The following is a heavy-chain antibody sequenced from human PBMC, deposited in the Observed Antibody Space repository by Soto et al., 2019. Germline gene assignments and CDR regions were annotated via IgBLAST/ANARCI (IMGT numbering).Heavy chain of an antibody. J-gene: IGHJ4*02. CDR3: AREGQPAAGTTPHN. V-gene: IGHV3-30*04. CDR2: ISYDGGKK. D-gene: IGHD6-13*01. CDR1: GFTFSSYA. Sequence: GSLRLSCAASGFTFSSYAMHWVRQAPGKGLEWVAVISYDGGKKYYADSVKGRFTISRDNSKNTLYVEMNSLSAEDAAVYYCAREGQPAAGTTPHNWGRGTLVTVSS.